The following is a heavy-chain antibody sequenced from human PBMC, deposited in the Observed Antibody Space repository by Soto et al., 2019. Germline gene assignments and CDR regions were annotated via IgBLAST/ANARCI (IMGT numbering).Heavy chain of an antibody. V-gene: IGHV3-21*04. D-gene: IGHD4-17*01. CDR3: ARGSTTVTYLGFDY. J-gene: IGHJ4*02. Sequence: EVQLVESGGGVVKPGGSLRLTCEVSGFTFSSFSMHWVRQAPGNGLEWVSSINSGGTQIYYADSVKGPFSISRDTVKRSLFLQMNRLKAEDTAVYFCARGSTTVTYLGFDYWGQGTLLSVS. CDR1: GFTFSSFS. CDR2: INSGGTQI.